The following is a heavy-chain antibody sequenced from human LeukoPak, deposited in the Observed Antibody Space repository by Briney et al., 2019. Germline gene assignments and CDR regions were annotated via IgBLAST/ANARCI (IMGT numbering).Heavy chain of an antibody. J-gene: IGHJ4*02. D-gene: IGHD3-3*01. V-gene: IGHV3-21*01. Sequence: KAGGSLRLSCAASGFTFNNYCMNWVCQAPGKGLEWISSISSSSNYIYYADSVKGRFTVSRDNAKNSLYLQMNSLRAEDTAVYYCARDLTDDFWSGYHFDYWGQGTLVTVSS. CDR1: GFTFNNYC. CDR2: ISSSSNYI. CDR3: ARDLTDDFWSGYHFDY.